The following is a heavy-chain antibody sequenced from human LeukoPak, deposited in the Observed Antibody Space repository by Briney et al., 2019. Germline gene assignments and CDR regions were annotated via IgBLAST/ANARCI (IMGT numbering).Heavy chain of an antibody. Sequence: ASVKVSCKVSGYTLTELSIHWVRQTPGKGLEWMGGFDPENGETIYAQKFQGRVTMTEDTSTDTAYMELSTLRSEDTAVYYCATLHSSDSFFDYWGQGTLVTVSS. V-gene: IGHV1-24*01. CDR3: ATLHSSDSFFDY. CDR1: GYTLTELS. CDR2: FDPENGET. J-gene: IGHJ4*02. D-gene: IGHD6-19*01.